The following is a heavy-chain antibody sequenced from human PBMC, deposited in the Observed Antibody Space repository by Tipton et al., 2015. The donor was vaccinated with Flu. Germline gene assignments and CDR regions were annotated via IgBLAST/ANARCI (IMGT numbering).Heavy chain of an antibody. CDR3: ATTTYYYGSGSHDY. J-gene: IGHJ4*02. CDR2: IHKTGST. Sequence: TLSLTCSVSGDSLGSDYYWAWIRQPPGKGLEWIGNIHKTGSTYFNPSLRSRVTFSVDTSKNQFSLRLASVTAADTAVYCCATTTYYYGSGSHDYWGQGTLVTVSS. CDR1: GDSLGSDYY. V-gene: IGHV4-38-2*01. D-gene: IGHD3-10*01.